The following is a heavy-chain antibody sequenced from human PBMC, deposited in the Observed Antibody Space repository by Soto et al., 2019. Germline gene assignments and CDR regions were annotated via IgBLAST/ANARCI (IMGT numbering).Heavy chain of an antibody. V-gene: IGHV1-69*13. Sequence: SVKVSCKASGYTFSNYDINWVRQAPGQGLEWMGGIIPIFGTANYAQKFQGRVTITADESTSTAYMELSSLRSEDTAVYYCARLAPGLGEGMDVWGQGTTVTVSS. CDR1: GYTFSNYD. D-gene: IGHD4-17*01. CDR2: IIPIFGTA. J-gene: IGHJ6*02. CDR3: ARLAPGLGEGMDV.